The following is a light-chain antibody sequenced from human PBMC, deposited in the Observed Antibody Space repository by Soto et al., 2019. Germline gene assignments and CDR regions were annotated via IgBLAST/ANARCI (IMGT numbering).Light chain of an antibody. CDR2: EVS. V-gene: IGLV2-8*01. CDR1: SSDVGGYNF. Sequence: QSALTQPPSASGSPGQSVTISCTGTSSDVGGYNFVSWYQQHPGKAPKLLIYEVSKRPSGVPDRFSGSKFGNTASLTVSGLQAADEADYYCISYAGSYKWVFGGGTKLTVL. CDR3: ISYAGSYKWV. J-gene: IGLJ3*02.